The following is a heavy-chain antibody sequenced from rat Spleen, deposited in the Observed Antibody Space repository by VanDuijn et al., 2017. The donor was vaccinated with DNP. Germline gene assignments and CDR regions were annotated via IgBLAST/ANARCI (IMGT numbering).Heavy chain of an antibody. Sequence: EVQLVESGGGLVQPGRSLKLPCAASGFTFSDYYMAWVRQAPKKGLEWVASISYEGSSTYYGDSVKGRFTISRDNAKSTLYLQMNSLRSEDTATYYCARLGGDWGQGVMVTVSS. J-gene: IGHJ2*01. CDR3: ARLGGD. CDR2: ISYEGSST. V-gene: IGHV5-22*01. D-gene: IGHD5-1*01. CDR1: GFTFSDYY.